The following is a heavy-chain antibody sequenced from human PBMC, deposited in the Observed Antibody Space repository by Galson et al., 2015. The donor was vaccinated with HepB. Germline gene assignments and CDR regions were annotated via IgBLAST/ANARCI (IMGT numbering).Heavy chain of an antibody. J-gene: IGHJ4*02. CDR3: AKDGIMVSNNPYQLHF. CDR1: GFTFSRYG. Sequence: SLRLSCAASGFTFSRYGMTWVRQAPGKGLEWISSISSNGGRTFYTNSVKGRFTISRDNSRNTVGLQLSSLRPEDTAVYYCAKDGIMVSNNPYQLHFWGQGTLVSVSS. V-gene: IGHV3-23*01. D-gene: IGHD2-8*01. CDR2: ISSNGGRT.